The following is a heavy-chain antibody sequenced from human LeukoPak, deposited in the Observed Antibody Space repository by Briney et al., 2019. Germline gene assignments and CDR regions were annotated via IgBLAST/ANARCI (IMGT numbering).Heavy chain of an antibody. V-gene: IGHV3-7*01. CDR3: ARDFYDGFALDY. J-gene: IGHJ4*02. CDR1: GSTFSSYW. CDR2: IKQDGSEK. D-gene: IGHD2/OR15-2a*01. Sequence: GGSLRLSCAASGSTFSSYWMSWVRQAPGKGLEWVANIKQDGSEKYYVDSVKGRFTISRDNAKNSLYLQMNRLRAEDTAVYYCARDFYDGFALDYWGQGTLVTVSS.